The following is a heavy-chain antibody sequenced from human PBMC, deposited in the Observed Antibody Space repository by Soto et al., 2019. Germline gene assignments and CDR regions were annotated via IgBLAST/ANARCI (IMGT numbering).Heavy chain of an antibody. CDR1: GFTFSSYG. J-gene: IGHJ4*02. V-gene: IGHV3-30*18. Sequence: GGSLRLSCAASGFTFSSYGMHWVRQAPGKGLEWVAVISYDGSNKYYADSVKGRFTISRDNSKNTLYLQMNSLRAEYTAVYYCAKDGGYYDSSGYLDYWGQGTLVTVSS. CDR2: ISYDGSNK. D-gene: IGHD3-22*01. CDR3: AKDGGYYDSSGYLDY.